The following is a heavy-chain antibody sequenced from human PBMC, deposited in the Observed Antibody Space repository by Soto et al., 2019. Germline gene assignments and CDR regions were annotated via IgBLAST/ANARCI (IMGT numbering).Heavy chain of an antibody. Sequence: PGGSLRLSCAASGFSFSDNSMKWVRQAPGKGLEWVSSISSTSTYIFYADSLKGRFTISRDNAKNSLYLQMSSLRAEDTAVYYCAKVFYYYDSSGYYYFDYWGQGTLVTVSS. J-gene: IGHJ4*02. CDR1: GFSFSDNS. D-gene: IGHD3-22*01. V-gene: IGHV3-21*04. CDR3: AKVFYYYDSSGYYYFDY. CDR2: ISSTSTYI.